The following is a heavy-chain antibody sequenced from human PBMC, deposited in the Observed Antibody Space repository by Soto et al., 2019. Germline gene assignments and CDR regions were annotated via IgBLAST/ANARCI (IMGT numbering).Heavy chain of an antibody. CDR3: ARREVADYYYYGMDV. CDR1: GYTFTSYY. D-gene: IGHD5-12*01. V-gene: IGHV1-69*13. CDR2: IIPIFGTA. Sequence: SVKVSCKASGYTFTSYYMHWVRQAPGQGLEWMGIIIPIFGTANYAQKFQGRVTITADESTSTAYMELSSLRSEDTAVYYCARREVADYYYYGMDVWGQGTTVTVSS. J-gene: IGHJ6*02.